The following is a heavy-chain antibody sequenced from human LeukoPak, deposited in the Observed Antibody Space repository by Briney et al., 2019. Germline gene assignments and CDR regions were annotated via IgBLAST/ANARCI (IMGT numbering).Heavy chain of an antibody. J-gene: IGHJ6*04. CDR1: GFTFSSYW. Sequence: GGSLRLSCAPSGFTFSSYWMSWARQAPGKGLEWEANIKQDGSEKYYVDSVKGRFTISRGNAKNSLYLQMNSLRAEDTAVYYCARKAYGLDVWGKGTTVTVSS. CDR2: IKQDGSEK. CDR3: ARKAYGLDV. V-gene: IGHV3-7*03.